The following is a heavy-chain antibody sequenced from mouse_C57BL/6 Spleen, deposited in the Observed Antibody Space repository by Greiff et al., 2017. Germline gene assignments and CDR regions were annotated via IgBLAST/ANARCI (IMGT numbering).Heavy chain of an antibody. CDR3: ARTERKADNGNSYYYAMDY. V-gene: IGHV2-9-1*01. J-gene: IGHJ4*01. D-gene: IGHD2-1*01. Sequence: QVQLKESGPGLVAPSQSLSITCTVSGFSLTSYAISWVRQPPGKGLEWLGVIWTGGGTTYNSAPKSRLSISTDNSKSKVDLKMNSLQTDDTARYYGARTERKADNGNSYYYAMDYWGQGTSVTVSS. CDR1: GFSLTSYA. CDR2: IWTGGGT.